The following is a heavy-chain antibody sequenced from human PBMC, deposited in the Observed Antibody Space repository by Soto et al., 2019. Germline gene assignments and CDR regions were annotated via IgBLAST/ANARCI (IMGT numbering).Heavy chain of an antibody. CDR3: ARPFYVWGSYRLGDAFDI. J-gene: IGHJ3*02. Sequence: EVQLVESGGGLVKPGGSLRLSCAASGFTFSSYSMNWVRQAPGKGLEWVASISSSSSYIYYADSVKGRFTISRDNAKNSLYLQMNSLRAEDTAVYYCARPFYVWGSYRLGDAFDIWGQGTMVTVSS. CDR2: ISSSSSYI. V-gene: IGHV3-21*01. D-gene: IGHD3-16*02. CDR1: GFTFSSYS.